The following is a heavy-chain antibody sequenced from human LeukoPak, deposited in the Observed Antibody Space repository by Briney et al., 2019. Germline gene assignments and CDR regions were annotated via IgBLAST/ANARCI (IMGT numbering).Heavy chain of an antibody. J-gene: IGHJ6*02. D-gene: IGHD1-1*01. CDR2: ISGSGGST. Sequence: GGSLRLSCAASGFIFDNYAMSWARQAPGKGLEWVSGISGSGGSTYYADSVKGRFTISRDDSKKTLFLQMNSLRAEDTAVYYCAKWNSITSYWNYFGMDVWGQGTTVTVSS. CDR1: GFIFDNYA. CDR3: AKWNSITSYWNYFGMDV. V-gene: IGHV3-23*01.